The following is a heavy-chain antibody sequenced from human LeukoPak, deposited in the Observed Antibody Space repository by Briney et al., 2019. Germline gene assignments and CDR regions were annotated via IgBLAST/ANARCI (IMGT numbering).Heavy chain of an antibody. J-gene: IGHJ3*02. Sequence: SETLSLTCTVSGGSISSYYWSWIRQPAGKGLEWIGRIYTSGSTNYYPSLKSRVTMSVDTSKNQFSLKLSSVTAADTAVYYCARDYYDSSGYYYGMRDAFDIWGQGTMVTVSS. D-gene: IGHD3-22*01. CDR2: IYTSGST. CDR1: GGSISSYY. V-gene: IGHV4-4*07. CDR3: ARDYYDSSGYYYGMRDAFDI.